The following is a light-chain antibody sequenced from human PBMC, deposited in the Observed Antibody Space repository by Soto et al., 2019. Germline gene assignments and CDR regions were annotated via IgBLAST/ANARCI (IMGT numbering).Light chain of an antibody. CDR2: EVS. CDR3: SSYTSSSTLV. J-gene: IGLJ1*01. V-gene: IGLV2-14*01. Sequence: QSALTQPASVSGSPGQSITISCTGTGSDVGGYNYVSWYQQHPGKAPKLMIYEVSNRPSGVSNRFSGSKSGNTASLTISGLQAEDEADYYCSSYTSSSTLVFGTGTKLTVL. CDR1: GSDVGGYNY.